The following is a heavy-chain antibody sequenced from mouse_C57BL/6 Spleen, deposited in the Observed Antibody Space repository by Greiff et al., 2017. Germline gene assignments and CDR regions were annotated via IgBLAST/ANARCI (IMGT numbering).Heavy chain of an antibody. CDR1: GYAFTNSF. V-gene: IGHV1-54*01. Sequence: VQRVESGPALVRPGTSVTVSCTASGYAFTNSFIEWVKQRPGQGLEWIGVITPGSGGTNYNEKFKGKATMTADKSSSTVYLQLSSLTSEDSAVYYCARSYYGSYYFDYRGQGTTPTVSS. D-gene: IGHD1-1*01. J-gene: IGHJ2*01. CDR3: ARSYYGSYYFDY. CDR2: ITPGSGGT.